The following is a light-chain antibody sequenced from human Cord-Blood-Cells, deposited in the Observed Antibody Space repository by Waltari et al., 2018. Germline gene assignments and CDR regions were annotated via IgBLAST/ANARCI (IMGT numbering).Light chain of an antibody. V-gene: IGKV3-11*01. CDR1: QSVSSY. CDR2: DAS. CDR3: QQRSNWPLT. J-gene: IGKJ4*01. Sequence: EIVSTPSPATLSLSPGERATLSCRASQSVSSYLAWYQQKPGQAPRLLTYDASNRATVIPARCSGRGAGTVFTLTISRLEPEDFADYYCQQRSNWPLTFGGGTKVEIK.